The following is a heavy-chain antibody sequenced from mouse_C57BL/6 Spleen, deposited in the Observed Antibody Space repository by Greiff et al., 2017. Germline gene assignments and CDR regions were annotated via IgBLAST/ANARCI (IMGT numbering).Heavy chain of an antibody. CDR3: AWGSYSFDY. D-gene: IGHD1-1*02. CDR1: GYAFTSYW. J-gene: IGHJ2*01. V-gene: IGHV1-80*01. Sequence: VQLQQSGAELVTPGASVKISCKASGYAFTSYWMNWVKQRPGQGLEWIGVIYPGDGDTNYNEKFKGKATLTADKSASTAYMQLSSLTSEDSAVYNCAWGSYSFDYWGQGTTLTVSS. CDR2: IYPGDGDT.